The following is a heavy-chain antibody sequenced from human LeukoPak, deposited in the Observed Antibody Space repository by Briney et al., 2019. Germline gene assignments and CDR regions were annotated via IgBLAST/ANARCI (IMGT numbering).Heavy chain of an antibody. D-gene: IGHD3-22*01. CDR1: GFTFSDYY. J-gene: IGHJ4*02. Sequence: TGGSLRLSCAASGFTFSDYYMSWIRQAPGKGLEWASYISIYSSYTNYADSVKGRFTISRDNAKNSLYLQMNSLRAEDTAVYYCATHPYDSSGYPSQRDDYWGQGTLVTVSP. CDR2: ISIYSSYT. V-gene: IGHV3-11*06. CDR3: ATHPYDSSGYPSQRDDY.